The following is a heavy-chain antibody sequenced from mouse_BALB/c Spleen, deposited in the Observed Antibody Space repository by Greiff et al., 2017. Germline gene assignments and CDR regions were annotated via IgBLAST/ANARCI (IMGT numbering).Heavy chain of an antibody. V-gene: IGHV1-82*01. J-gene: IGHJ2*01. Sequence: QVQLKQSGPELVKPGASVKISCKASGYAFSSSWMNWVKQRPGQGLEWIGRIYPGDGDTNYNGKFKGKATLTADTSSSTAYMQLSSLTSVDSAVYFCARDGYHLYYFDYWGQGTTLTVSS. CDR1: GYAFSSSW. D-gene: IGHD2-3*01. CDR3: ARDGYHLYYFDY. CDR2: IYPGDGDT.